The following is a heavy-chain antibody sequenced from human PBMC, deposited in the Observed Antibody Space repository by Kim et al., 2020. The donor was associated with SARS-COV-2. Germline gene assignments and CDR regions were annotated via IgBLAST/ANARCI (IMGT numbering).Heavy chain of an antibody. J-gene: IGHJ4*02. Sequence: GGSLRLSCAASGFTFDDYAMHWVRQAPGKGLEWVSLISGDGGSTYYADSVKGRFTISRDNSKNSLYLQMNSLRTEDTALYYCAKRSCSYDSSGYDYWGQGTLVTVSS. CDR3: AKRSCSYDSSGYDY. CDR1: GFTFDDYA. V-gene: IGHV3-43*02. CDR2: ISGDGGST. D-gene: IGHD3-22*01.